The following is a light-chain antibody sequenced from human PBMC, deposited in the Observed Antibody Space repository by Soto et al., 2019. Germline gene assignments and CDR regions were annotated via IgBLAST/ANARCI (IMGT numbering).Light chain of an antibody. CDR2: KAS. V-gene: IGKV1-5*03. J-gene: IGKJ1*01. CDR3: QHYNSYSEA. Sequence: DIQMTQSPSTLSSSVGDRVTLTCRASQSISSWLAWYQQKPGKAPKLLSYKASSLVSGVPSRFRGSGSGTEFTLTISSLQPDDFETYYCQHYNSYSEAFGQGTKVDI. CDR1: QSISSW.